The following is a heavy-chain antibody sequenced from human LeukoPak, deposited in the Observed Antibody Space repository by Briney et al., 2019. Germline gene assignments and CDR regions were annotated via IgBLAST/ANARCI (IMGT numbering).Heavy chain of an antibody. V-gene: IGHV1-18*01. CDR3: ARNPGGYVTRNWFDP. Sequence: ASVKVSCKASGYTFTSYGISWVRQAPGQGLEWMGWISAYNGNTNYAQKLQGRVTMTTDTSTSTAYMELRSLRSDDTAVYYCARNPGGYVTRNWFDPWGQGTLVTVSS. J-gene: IGHJ5*02. D-gene: IGHD5-12*01. CDR2: ISAYNGNT. CDR1: GYTFTSYG.